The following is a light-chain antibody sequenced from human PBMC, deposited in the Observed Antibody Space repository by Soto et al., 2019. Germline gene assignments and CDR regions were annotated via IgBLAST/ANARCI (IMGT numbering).Light chain of an antibody. J-gene: IGKJ1*01. CDR2: DTS. CDR3: QQFGSSSWT. V-gene: IGKV3-20*01. Sequence: ESVLTQSPGTLSLSPGEKATLSCRASQSVSSSYLAWYQQKPGQAPRLLIYDTSSRATGIPDRFSGSGSGTDFTLTVSRMEREDFAGYYFQQFGSSSWTFGQGAKVEIK. CDR1: QSVSSSY.